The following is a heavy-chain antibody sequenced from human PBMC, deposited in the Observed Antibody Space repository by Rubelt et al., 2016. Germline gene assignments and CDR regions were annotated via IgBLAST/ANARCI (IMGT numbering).Heavy chain of an antibody. J-gene: IGHJ4*02. V-gene: IGHV4-39*01. CDR2: IYYSGNT. CDR3: ARPSSSGSYGY. Sequence: QVQLQESGPGLVKPSETLSLTCTVSGGSISSSSYYWGWIRQPPGKGLEWIGSIYYSGNTYYNQSLKSRVTISVDTSKNQVSRKRSAVTAADTAVYYCARPSSSGSYGYWGQGTLVTVSS. D-gene: IGHD1-26*01. CDR1: GGSISSSSYY.